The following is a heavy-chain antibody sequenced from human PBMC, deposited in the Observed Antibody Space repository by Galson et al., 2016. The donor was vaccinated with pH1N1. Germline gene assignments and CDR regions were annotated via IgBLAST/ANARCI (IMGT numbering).Heavy chain of an antibody. V-gene: IGHV3-7*04. Sequence: SLRLSCAASGFTFSSFWMSWVRQAPGKGLEWVANIKQDGSEQYYADSMKGRFTISRDNAENSLYLQMNSLRAEDTAVYYCVREKDYGGCKFGFWGKGVLVTVSS. CDR1: GFTFSSFW. CDR2: IKQDGSEQ. CDR3: VREKDYGGCKFGF. J-gene: IGHJ4*02. D-gene: IGHD4-23*01.